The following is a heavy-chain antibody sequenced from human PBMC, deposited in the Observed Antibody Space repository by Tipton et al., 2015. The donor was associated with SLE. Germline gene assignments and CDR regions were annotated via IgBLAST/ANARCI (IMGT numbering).Heavy chain of an antibody. V-gene: IGHV1-8*02. CDR3: ARDGPVLWFREFPFDY. CDR2: MNPNSGNT. J-gene: IGHJ4*02. D-gene: IGHD3-10*01. Sequence: QLVQSGAEVKKPGASVKVSCKASGYTFTSYDINWVRQATGQGLEWMGWMNPNSGNTGYAQKFQGRVTMTRNTSVSTAYMELSSLRSEDTAVYYCARDGPVLWFREFPFDYWGQGTLVTVSS. CDR1: GYTFTSYD.